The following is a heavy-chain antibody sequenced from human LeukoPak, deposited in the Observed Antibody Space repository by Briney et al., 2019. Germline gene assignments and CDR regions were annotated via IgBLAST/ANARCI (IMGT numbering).Heavy chain of an antibody. CDR2: IWYDGSNK. CDR1: GFTFSSYG. J-gene: IGHJ4*02. V-gene: IGHV3-33*01. Sequence: GRSLRLSCAASGFTFSSYGMPWVRQAPGKGLEWVAMIWYDGSNKYYADSVKGRFTISRDNSKNTLYLQMNSLRAEDTAVYYCARDLGGNADYWGQGTLVTVSS. D-gene: IGHD4-23*01. CDR3: ARDLGGNADY.